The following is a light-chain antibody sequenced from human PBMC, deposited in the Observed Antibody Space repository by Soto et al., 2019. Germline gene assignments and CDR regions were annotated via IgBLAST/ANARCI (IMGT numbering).Light chain of an antibody. CDR2: DAS. CDR3: QHYNSYST. Sequence: DIQITQSPSTLSASVGDRVTITCRASQSISSWLAWYQQKPGKAPKLLIYDASSLESGVPSRFSGSGSGTEFYLTISSLQPDDFATYYCQHYNSYSTFGQGTKLEIK. V-gene: IGKV1-5*01. CDR1: QSISSW. J-gene: IGKJ2*01.